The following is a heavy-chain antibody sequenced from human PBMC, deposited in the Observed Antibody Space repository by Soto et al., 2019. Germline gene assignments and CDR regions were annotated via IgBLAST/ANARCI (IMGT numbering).Heavy chain of an antibody. CDR3: AREDPPSLN. Sequence: SETLSLTCAVSGGSISSGGYSWSWIRQPPGKGLEWIGYIYHSGSTYYNPSLKSRVTISVDTSKNQFSLKLSSVTAADTAVYYCAREDPPSLNWGQGTLVTVS. D-gene: IGHD2-2*01. CDR2: IYHSGST. J-gene: IGHJ4*02. CDR1: GGSISSGGYS. V-gene: IGHV4-30-2*01.